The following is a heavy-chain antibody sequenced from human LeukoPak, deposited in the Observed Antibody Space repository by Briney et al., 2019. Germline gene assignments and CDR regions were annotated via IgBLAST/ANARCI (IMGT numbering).Heavy chain of an antibody. V-gene: IGHV1-18*01. CDR1: GYTFTSYG. CDR2: ISAYNGNT. D-gene: IGHD2-2*01. Sequence: ASVKVSCKASGYTFTSYGISWVRQAPGQGLEWMGWISAYNGNTNYTQKLQGRVTMTTDTSTSTAYMELRSLRSEDTAVYYCASGSAGYCSSTSCYWNAFDIWGQGTMVTVSS. CDR3: ASGSAGYCSSTSCYWNAFDI. J-gene: IGHJ3*02.